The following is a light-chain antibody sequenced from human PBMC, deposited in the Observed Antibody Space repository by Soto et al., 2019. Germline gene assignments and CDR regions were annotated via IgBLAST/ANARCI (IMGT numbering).Light chain of an antibody. CDR3: QQYNSYSIT. J-gene: IGKJ5*01. Sequence: IQMTQSPSFLSASVGDRVTITCQASQDIRNSLNWYQQKPGKAPNLLIYKASSLESGVPSRFSGSGSGTEFTLTISSLQPDDFATYYCQQYNSYSITFAQGTRLEIK. V-gene: IGKV1-5*03. CDR2: KAS. CDR1: QDIRNS.